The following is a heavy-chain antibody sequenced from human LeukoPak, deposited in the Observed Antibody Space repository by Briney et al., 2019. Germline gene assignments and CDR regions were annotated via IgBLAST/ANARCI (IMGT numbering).Heavy chain of an antibody. J-gene: IGHJ3*02. D-gene: IGHD6-19*01. CDR3: ASISSGSPYDAFDI. CDR1: GGSISSYY. CDR2: IYYSGST. V-gene: IGHV4-59*08. Sequence: SETLSLTCTVSGGSISSYYWSWIRQPPRKGLEWIGYIYYSGSTNYNPSLKSRVTISVDTSKNQFSLKLSSVTAADTAVYYCASISSGSPYDAFDIWGQGTMVTVSS.